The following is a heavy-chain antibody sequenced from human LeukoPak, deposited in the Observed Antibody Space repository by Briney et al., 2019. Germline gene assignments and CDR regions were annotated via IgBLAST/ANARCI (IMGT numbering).Heavy chain of an antibody. CDR3: TTVLDPNAENAGWYADY. D-gene: IGHD6-19*01. CDR1: GFTFNNAW. CDR2: IKRRTDGGTT. V-gene: IGHV3-15*01. J-gene: IGHJ4*02. Sequence: PGGSLRLSCAASGFTFNNAWMSWIRQPPGTGLEWVGRIKRRTDGGTTDYAAPVKGRFDISRDDSKNTLYLHMNSLKTEDTAVYYCTTVLDPNAENAGWYADYWGQGTLVTVS.